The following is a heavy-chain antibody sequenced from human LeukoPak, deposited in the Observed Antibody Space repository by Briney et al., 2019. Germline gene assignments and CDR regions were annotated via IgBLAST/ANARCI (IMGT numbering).Heavy chain of an antibody. CDR1: GFTFSNYW. J-gene: IGHJ4*02. D-gene: IGHD3-3*01. CDR2: IKEDGSEK. Sequence: GGSLRLSCAPSGFTFSNYWMSWVRQAPGKGLEWVANIKEDGSEKYYVDSVKGRFSISRDNDKNSFYLQMNGLRVEDTAVYYCAKHYFTDWGQGTLVTVSS. V-gene: IGHV3-7*02. CDR3: AKHYFTD.